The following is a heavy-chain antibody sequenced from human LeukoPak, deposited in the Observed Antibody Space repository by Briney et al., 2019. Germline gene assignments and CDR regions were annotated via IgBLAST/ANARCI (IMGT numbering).Heavy chain of an antibody. Sequence: PGGSLRLSCAASGFTFSSYAMSWVRQAPGKGLEWVSAISGSGGSTYYADSVKGRFTTSRDNSKNTLYLQMNSLRAEDTAVYYCAKDMAMITFGGVIVIRPGDAFDIWGQGTMVTVSS. V-gene: IGHV3-23*01. CDR2: ISGSGGST. CDR1: GFTFSSYA. D-gene: IGHD3-16*02. J-gene: IGHJ3*02. CDR3: AKDMAMITFGGVIVIRPGDAFDI.